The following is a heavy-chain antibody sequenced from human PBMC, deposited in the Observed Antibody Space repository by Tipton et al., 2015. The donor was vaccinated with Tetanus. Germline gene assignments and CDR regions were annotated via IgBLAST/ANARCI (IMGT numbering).Heavy chain of an antibody. CDR1: GGSISSYY. CDR2: IYYSGST. Sequence: LRLSCTVSGGSISSYYWSWIRQPPGKGLEWIGYIYYSGSTNYNPSLKSRVTISVDTSKNQFSLKLSSVTAADTAVYYCARAGGGSWGNFDYWGQGTLATVSS. CDR3: ARAGGGSWGNFDY. V-gene: IGHV4-59*01. D-gene: IGHD6-13*01. J-gene: IGHJ4*02.